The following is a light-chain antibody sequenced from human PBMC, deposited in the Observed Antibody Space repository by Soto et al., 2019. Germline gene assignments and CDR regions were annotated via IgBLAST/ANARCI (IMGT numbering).Light chain of an antibody. CDR3: QQYKNWLRT. J-gene: IGKJ1*01. CDR2: GAS. CDR1: QSVSSSR. V-gene: IGKV3-20*01. Sequence: EIVLPQSPGTLSLSPGERATLSCRASQSVSSSRLACYRQKPGQAPRLLIYGASSRATGIPDRFSGSGSGTDFTLTISCLQSEDFATYYCQQYKNWLRTFGQATKVDI.